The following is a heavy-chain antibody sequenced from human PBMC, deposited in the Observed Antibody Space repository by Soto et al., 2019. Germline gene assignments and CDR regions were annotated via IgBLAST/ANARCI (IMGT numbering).Heavy chain of an antibody. CDR1: GYTFTSYA. CDR3: AREYSLAVVLPGY. D-gene: IGHD2-15*01. J-gene: IGHJ4*02. CDR2: INAGNGNT. V-gene: IGHV1-3*01. Sequence: ASVKVSCKASGYTFTSYAIHWVRQAPGQRLEWMGWINAGNGNTKYSQKFQDRVTISRDNSANTVFLQMDSLRAEDTAVYYCAREYSLAVVLPGYWGQGTLVTVSS.